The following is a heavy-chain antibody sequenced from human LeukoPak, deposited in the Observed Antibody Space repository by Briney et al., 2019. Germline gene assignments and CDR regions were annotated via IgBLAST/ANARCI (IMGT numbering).Heavy chain of an antibody. CDR3: ARERYYYDSSGRRWWFDP. V-gene: IGHV1-18*01. J-gene: IGHJ5*02. D-gene: IGHD3-22*01. CDR1: GYTFTSYG. Sequence: ASVKVSCKASGYTFTSYGISWVRQAPGQGLEWIGWISAYNGNTNYAQKLQGTVTMTTDTSTSTAYMELRSLRSDDTAVYYCARERYYYDSSGRRWWFDPWGQGTLVTVSS. CDR2: ISAYNGNT.